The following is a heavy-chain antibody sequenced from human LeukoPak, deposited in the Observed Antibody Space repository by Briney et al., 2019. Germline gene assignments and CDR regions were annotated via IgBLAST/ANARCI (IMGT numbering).Heavy chain of an antibody. D-gene: IGHD3-3*01. CDR2: INHSGST. V-gene: IGHV4-34*01. CDR3: ARRGLRFLESVKYSWFDP. J-gene: IGHJ5*02. Sequence: SETVSLTCAVYGGSFSGYYWTWIRQPPGKGLEWIGEINHSGSTNYNPSLKSRVTISVDTSKSQFSLKLSSVTAADTAIYFCARRGLRFLESVKYSWFDPWGQGTLVTVSS. CDR1: GGSFSGYY.